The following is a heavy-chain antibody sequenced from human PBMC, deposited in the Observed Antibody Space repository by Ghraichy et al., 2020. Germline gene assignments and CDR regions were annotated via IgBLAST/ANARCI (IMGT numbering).Heavy chain of an antibody. CDR3: AKEDCSGGSCSPFDS. Sequence: GSLRLSCAASGFTFSNYAMSWVRQAPGKGLEWVSVISGSGAITYYADSVKGRFTISRDNSKNTLYLQMNSLRAEDTAVYYCAKEDCSGGSCSPFDSWGRGTLVTVSS. V-gene: IGHV3-23*01. D-gene: IGHD2-15*01. J-gene: IGHJ4*02. CDR1: GFTFSNYA. CDR2: ISGSGAIT.